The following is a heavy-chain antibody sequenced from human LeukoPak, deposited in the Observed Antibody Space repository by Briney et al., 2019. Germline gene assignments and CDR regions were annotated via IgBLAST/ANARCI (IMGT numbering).Heavy chain of an antibody. D-gene: IGHD4-17*01. CDR3: ARSTTVTTDY. CDR2: INHSGST. Sequence: SETLSLTCAVSGGSISSSNWWSWVRQPPGKGLEWIGEINHSGSTNYNPSLKSRVTISVDTSKNQFSLKLSSVTAADTAVYYCARSTTVTTDYWGQGTLVTVSS. J-gene: IGHJ4*02. V-gene: IGHV4-4*02. CDR1: GGSISSSNW.